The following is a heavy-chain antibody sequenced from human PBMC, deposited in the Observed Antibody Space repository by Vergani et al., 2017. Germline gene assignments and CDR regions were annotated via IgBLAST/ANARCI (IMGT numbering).Heavy chain of an antibody. CDR3: AADPRNDYGDSHYYYYGMDV. CDR2: ISGSGGST. V-gene: IGHV3-23*01. CDR1: GFTFSSYA. D-gene: IGHD4-17*01. Sequence: EVRLLESGGGLVQPGGSLRLSCAASGFTFSSYAMSWVRQAPGKGLEWVSAISGSGGSTYYADSVKGRFTISRDNSKNTLYLQMNSLRAEDTAVYYCAADPRNDYGDSHYYYYGMDVWGQGTTVTVSS. J-gene: IGHJ6*02.